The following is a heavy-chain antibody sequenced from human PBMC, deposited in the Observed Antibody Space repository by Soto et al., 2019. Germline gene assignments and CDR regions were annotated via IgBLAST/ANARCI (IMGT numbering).Heavy chain of an antibody. D-gene: IGHD3-3*01. CDR1: GGSISSYY. CDR2: IYYSGST. CDR3: ARVSPWDYDFWSGYYTDYYYGMDV. J-gene: IGHJ6*02. Sequence: TSETLSLTCTVSGGSISSYYWSWIRQPPGKGLEWIGYIYYSGSTNYNPSLKSRVTISVDTSKNQFSLKLSSVTAADTAVYYCARVSPWDYDFWSGYYTDYYYGMDVWGQGTTVTVSS. V-gene: IGHV4-59*01.